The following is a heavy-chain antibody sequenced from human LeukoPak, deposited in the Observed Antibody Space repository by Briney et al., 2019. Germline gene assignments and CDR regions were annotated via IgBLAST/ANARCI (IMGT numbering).Heavy chain of an antibody. CDR1: GGSISSYY. CDR3: ARTSLVGATSPPYYYYYGMDV. D-gene: IGHD1-26*01. J-gene: IGHJ6*02. CDR2: IYYSGST. Sequence: SETLSLTCTVSGGSISSYYWSWIRQPPGKGLEWIGYIYYSGSTNYNPSLKSRVTISVDTSKNQFSLKLSSVTAADTAVYYCARTSLVGATSPPYYYYYGMDVWGQGTTVTVSS. V-gene: IGHV4-59*01.